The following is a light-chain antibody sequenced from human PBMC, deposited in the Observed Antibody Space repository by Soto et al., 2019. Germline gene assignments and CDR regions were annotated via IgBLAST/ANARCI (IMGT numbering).Light chain of an antibody. V-gene: IGKV3-15*01. J-gene: IGKJ1*01. CDR2: GAS. CDR3: QRYDNWPPWT. Sequence: EVVMTQSPATLSVSLGERATLSCRDSQSVRTNLSWYQQKPGQPPRLVMFGASTRATGVPSRFSGSGSGTEFTLTISSLQSEDVAVYYCQRYDNWPPWTFGQGTKVEIK. CDR1: QSVRTN.